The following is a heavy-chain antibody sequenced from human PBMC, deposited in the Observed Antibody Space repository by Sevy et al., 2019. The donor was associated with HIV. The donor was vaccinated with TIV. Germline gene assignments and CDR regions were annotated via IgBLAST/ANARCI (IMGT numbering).Heavy chain of an antibody. CDR2: IKRDGSEK. J-gene: IGHJ6*02. D-gene: IGHD2-2*01. Sequence: GGSLRLSCAASGFTFSNYWMSWVRQAPGKGLERVANIKRDGSEKYYVASVKGRFTISRDNAKKSLYLQMNSLRAEDTAVYYCARDCNSASCLWGLDVWGQGTTVTVSS. CDR3: ARDCNSASCLWGLDV. CDR1: GFTFSNYW. V-gene: IGHV3-7*03.